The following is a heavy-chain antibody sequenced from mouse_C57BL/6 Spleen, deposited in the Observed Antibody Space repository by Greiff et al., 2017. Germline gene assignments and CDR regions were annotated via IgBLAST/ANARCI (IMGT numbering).Heavy chain of an antibody. V-gene: IGHV1-15*01. Sequence: QVQLQQSGAELVRPGASVTLSCKASGYTFTDYEMHWVKQTPVHGLEWIGAIDPETGGTAYNQKFKGKAILTADKSSSTAYMELRSLTSEDSAVYYCTRGGDDYDVAWFAYWGQGTLVTVSA. CDR3: TRGGDDYDVAWFAY. CDR1: GYTFTDYE. CDR2: IDPETGGT. J-gene: IGHJ3*01. D-gene: IGHD2-4*01.